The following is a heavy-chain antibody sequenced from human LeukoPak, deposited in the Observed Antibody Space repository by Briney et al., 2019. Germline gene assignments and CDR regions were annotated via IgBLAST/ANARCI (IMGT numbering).Heavy chain of an antibody. CDR3: ASNRRQLWSDYYFDY. Sequence: SETLSLTCTVSGGSISNYYWSWIRQPAGKGLEWIGRIYTTGSTNYNPSLKGRVTMSVDTSKNQFSLKLSSVTAADTAVYYCASNRRQLWSDYYFDYWGQGTLVTVSS. D-gene: IGHD5-18*01. J-gene: IGHJ4*02. V-gene: IGHV4-4*07. CDR2: IYTTGST. CDR1: GGSISNYY.